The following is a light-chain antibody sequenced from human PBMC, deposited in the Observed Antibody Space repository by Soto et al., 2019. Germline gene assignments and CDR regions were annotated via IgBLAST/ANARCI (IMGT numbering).Light chain of an antibody. CDR3: CSYAGSATYD. Sequence: QSVLTQPASVSGSPGQSITISCTGTSSDVGKYDLVSWYQQHPGKAPKLIIYEVNERPSGVSNRFSGSKSGNTASLTISGLQAEYEADYYCCSYAGSATYDFGTGTKVTVL. CDR2: EVN. V-gene: IGLV2-23*02. J-gene: IGLJ1*01. CDR1: SSDVGKYDL.